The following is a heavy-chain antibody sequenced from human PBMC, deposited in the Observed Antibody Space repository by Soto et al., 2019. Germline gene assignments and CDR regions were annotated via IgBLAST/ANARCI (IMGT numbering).Heavy chain of an antibody. CDR2: MNPNSGNT. CDR1: GYTFTSYD. J-gene: IGHJ6*02. D-gene: IGHD6-13*01. CDR3: ARGRAYGSSWYYYYYGMDV. Sequence: QVPLVQSGAEVKKPGASVKVSCKASGYTFTSYDINWVRQATGQGLEWMGWMNPNSGNTGYAQKFQGRVTMTRNTSISTAYMELSSLRSEDTAVYYCARGRAYGSSWYYYYYGMDVWGQGTTVTVSS. V-gene: IGHV1-8*01.